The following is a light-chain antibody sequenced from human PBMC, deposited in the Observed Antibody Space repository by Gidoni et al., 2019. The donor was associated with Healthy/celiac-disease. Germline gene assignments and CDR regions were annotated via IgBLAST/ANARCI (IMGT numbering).Light chain of an antibody. CDR2: DAS. CDR3: KQRSNWPPIT. CDR1: QSVSSY. V-gene: IGKV3-11*01. Sequence: EIVLTQSPATLSLSPGGRATLSCRASQSVSSYLAWYQQKPGQAPRLLIYDASNRATGIPARFSGSGSGTDFTLTISSLEPEDVAVYYCKQRSNWPPITFGGGTKVEIK. J-gene: IGKJ4*01.